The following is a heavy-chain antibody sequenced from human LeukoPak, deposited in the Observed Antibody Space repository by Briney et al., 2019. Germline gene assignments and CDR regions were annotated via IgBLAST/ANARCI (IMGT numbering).Heavy chain of an antibody. J-gene: IGHJ6*02. V-gene: IGHV3-48*03. CDR1: GFTFSSYE. Sequence: GGSLRLSCAASGFTFSSYEMNWVRQTPGKGLEWVSSIGRSGGNINYADSVKGRFTISRDNAKNSLYLQMNSLRAEDTAVYYCARRPDCSSTDCYGMDVWGQGTTVTVSS. D-gene: IGHD2-2*01. CDR3: ARRPDCSSTDCYGMDV. CDR2: IGRSGGNI.